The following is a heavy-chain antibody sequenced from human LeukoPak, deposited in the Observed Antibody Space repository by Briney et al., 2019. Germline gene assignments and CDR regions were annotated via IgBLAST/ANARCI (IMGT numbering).Heavy chain of an antibody. Sequence: GGSLRLSCAASGFTVSSNYMSWVRQAPGKGLEWVSVIYSGGSTYYADSVKGRFTISRDNSKNTLYLQMNSLRAEDTAVYYCARVDRAAAGPEDFYYFDYWGQGTLVTVSS. V-gene: IGHV3-53*01. CDR1: GFTVSSNY. D-gene: IGHD6-13*01. CDR3: ARVDRAAAGPEDFYYFDY. CDR2: IYSGGST. J-gene: IGHJ4*02.